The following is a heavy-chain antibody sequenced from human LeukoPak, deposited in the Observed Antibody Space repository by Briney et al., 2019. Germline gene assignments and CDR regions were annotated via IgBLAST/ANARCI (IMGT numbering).Heavy chain of an antibody. D-gene: IGHD3-9*01. CDR1: GGSISSYY. Sequence: SETLSLTCTVSGGSISSYYWSRIRQPPGKGLEWIGYIYYSGSTNYNPSLKSRVTISVDTSKNQFSLKLSSVTAADTAVYYCARVQESQIDYYFDYWGQGTLVTVSS. CDR2: IYYSGST. CDR3: ARVQESQIDYYFDY. V-gene: IGHV4-59*01. J-gene: IGHJ4*02.